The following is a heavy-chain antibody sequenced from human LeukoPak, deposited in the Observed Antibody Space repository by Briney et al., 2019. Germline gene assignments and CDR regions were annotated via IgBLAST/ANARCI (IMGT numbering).Heavy chain of an antibody. CDR3: ALQGGSGRKDFDY. CDR1: GFTFSGYG. CDR2: ISYDGGNK. J-gene: IGHJ4*02. V-gene: IGHV3-30*03. D-gene: IGHD1-26*01. Sequence: GTSLRLSCAASGFTFSGYGIHWVRQAPGKGREWVALISYDGGNKYYGDSVKGRFTISRDNSRNTLELQMNRLRVEDTVVYYCALQGGSGRKDFDYWGQGTLVTVSS.